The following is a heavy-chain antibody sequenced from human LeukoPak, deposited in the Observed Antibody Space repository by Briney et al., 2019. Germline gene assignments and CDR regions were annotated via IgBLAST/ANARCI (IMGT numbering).Heavy chain of an antibody. Sequence: GGSLRLSCAASGFTFSSYSMNWVRQAPGKGLEWVSSISSSSSYIYYADSVKGRFTISRDNAKNSLYLQMNSLRAEDTAVYYCARIPRYCSSTSCQNGFAPGGQEPLVPVS. CDR3: ARIPRYCSSTSCQNGFAP. CDR1: GFTFSSYS. J-gene: IGHJ5*02. D-gene: IGHD2-2*01. V-gene: IGHV3-21*01. CDR2: ISSSSSYI.